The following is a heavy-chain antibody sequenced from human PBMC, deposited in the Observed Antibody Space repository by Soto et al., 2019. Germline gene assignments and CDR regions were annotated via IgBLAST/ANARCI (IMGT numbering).Heavy chain of an antibody. V-gene: IGHV1-46*01. J-gene: IGHJ6*04. CDR3: ARVWGGSWGRNRYPGDYYYSGRDV. CDR1: GYTFTSYY. D-gene: IGHD3-16*01. CDR2: INPSGGST. Sequence: ASVKVSCKASGYTFTSYYMHWVRQAPGQGLEWMGIINPSGGSTSYAQKFQGRVTMTRDTSTSTVYMELSSLRSEDTAVYYCARVWGGSWGRNRYPGDYYYSGRDVWGKGTRVTVPS.